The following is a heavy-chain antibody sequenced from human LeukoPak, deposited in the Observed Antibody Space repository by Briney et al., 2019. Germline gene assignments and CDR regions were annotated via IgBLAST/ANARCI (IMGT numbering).Heavy chain of an antibody. CDR3: ARVRIVGNKDDSDY. J-gene: IGHJ4*02. Sequence: PGGSLRLSCAASGFTFSSYSMNWVRQAPGKGLEWVSSISSSSSYIYYADSVKGRFTISRDNAKNSLYLQMNSLRAEDTAVYYCARVRIVGNKDDSDYWGQGTLVTVSS. V-gene: IGHV3-21*01. CDR1: GFTFSSYS. D-gene: IGHD1-26*01. CDR2: ISSSSSYI.